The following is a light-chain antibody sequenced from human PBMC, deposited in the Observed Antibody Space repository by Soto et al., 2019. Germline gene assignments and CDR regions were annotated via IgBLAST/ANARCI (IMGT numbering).Light chain of an antibody. V-gene: IGKV1-5*01. Sequence: DIQMTQSPSTLSASVGDTVTITCRASQSLSSWLAWYQQKPGKAPRLLIYDVSALESGVPSRFSGSGSGTEFTLTISSLQPDDFATSYCQQYNNYWTFGQGT. CDR2: DVS. CDR3: QQYNNYWT. J-gene: IGKJ1*01. CDR1: QSLSSW.